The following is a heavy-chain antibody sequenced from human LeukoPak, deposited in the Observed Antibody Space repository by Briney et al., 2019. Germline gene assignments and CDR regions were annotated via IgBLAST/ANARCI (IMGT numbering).Heavy chain of an antibody. V-gene: IGHV3-9*03. D-gene: IGHD6-19*01. CDR1: GFIFHDYS. CDR2: ITWDSTGI. Sequence: GRSLRLSCAASGFIFHDYSMHWVRQVPGKGLEWLAGITWDSTGIGYADSVKGRFTISRDNAKNSLYLQMDSLRTEDMALYYCTKSAGYSSGGPFDIWGQGTIVTVSS. J-gene: IGHJ3*02. CDR3: TKSAGYSSGGPFDI.